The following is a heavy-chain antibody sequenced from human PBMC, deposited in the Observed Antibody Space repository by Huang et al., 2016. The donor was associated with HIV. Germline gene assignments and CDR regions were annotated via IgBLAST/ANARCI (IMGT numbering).Heavy chain of an antibody. D-gene: IGHD6-19*01. CDR1: FSSYW. V-gene: IGHV3-74*01. Sequence: FSSYWMHWVRQAPGKGLVWVSRINSDGSSTSYAESVKGRFTISRDNAKNTLYLQMNSLRAEDTAVYYCARDSQQWMVEDYWGQGTLVTVSS. CDR3: ARDSQQWMVEDY. J-gene: IGHJ4*02. CDR2: INSDGSST.